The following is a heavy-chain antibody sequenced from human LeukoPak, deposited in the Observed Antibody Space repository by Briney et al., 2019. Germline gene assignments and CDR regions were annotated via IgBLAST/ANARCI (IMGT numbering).Heavy chain of an antibody. CDR1: GYTFTGYY. V-gene: IGHV1-2*02. J-gene: IGHJ6*03. D-gene: IGHD3-3*01. CDR2: INPNSGGT. Sequence: ASVKVSCKASGYTFTGYYMHWVRQAPGQGLEWMGWINPNSGGTNYAQKLQGRVTMTTDTSTSTAYMELRSLRSDDTAVYYCARASPYYDFWSGYPYYYYYYMDVWGKGTTVTVSS. CDR3: ARASPYYDFWSGYPYYYYYYMDV.